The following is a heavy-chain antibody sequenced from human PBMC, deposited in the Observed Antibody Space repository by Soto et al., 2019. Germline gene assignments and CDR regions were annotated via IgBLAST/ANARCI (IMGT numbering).Heavy chain of an antibody. CDR1: GYTFTNYW. V-gene: IGHV5-51*04. Sequence: ISCQVSGYTFTNYWVAWVRQMPGKGLEWMGIVFPGDSETRYSPSFQGRVTMTTDTPTSTISMELRSLTPDDTAVYYCAREGYCSSGSCALYDHDYFGMDVWGQGTTVTVSS. D-gene: IGHD2-15*01. CDR2: VFPGDSET. CDR3: AREGYCSSGSCALYDHDYFGMDV. J-gene: IGHJ6*02.